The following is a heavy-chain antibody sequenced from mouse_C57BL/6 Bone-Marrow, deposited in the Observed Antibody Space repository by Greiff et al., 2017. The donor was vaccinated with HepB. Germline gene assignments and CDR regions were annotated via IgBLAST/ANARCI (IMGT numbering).Heavy chain of an antibody. CDR1: GFSLTSYG. CDR3: ARSSFITTVVAMDY. CDR2: IWSGGST. D-gene: IGHD1-1*01. Sequence: VHLVESGPGLVQPSQSLSITCTVSGFSLTSYGVHWVRQSPGKGLEWLGVIWSGGSTDYNAAFISRLSISKDNSKSQVFFKMNILQADDTAIYYCARSSFITTVVAMDYWGQGTTLTVSS. J-gene: IGHJ2*01. V-gene: IGHV2-2*01.